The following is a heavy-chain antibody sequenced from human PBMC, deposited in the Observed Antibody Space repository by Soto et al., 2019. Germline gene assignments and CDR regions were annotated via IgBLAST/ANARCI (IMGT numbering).Heavy chain of an antibody. Sequence: QVQLVQSGAEVKKPGASVKVSCKASGYTFTSYGISWVRQAPGQGLEWMGWISAYNGNTNYAQKLQGRVTMTSDDSTSTADVELRIPRSDDTAVYYCAINPLWFGESTVYYFDYWGQGTLVTVSS. CDR3: AINPLWFGESTVYYFDY. J-gene: IGHJ4*02. CDR1: GYTFTSYG. D-gene: IGHD3-10*01. V-gene: IGHV1-18*01. CDR2: ISAYNGNT.